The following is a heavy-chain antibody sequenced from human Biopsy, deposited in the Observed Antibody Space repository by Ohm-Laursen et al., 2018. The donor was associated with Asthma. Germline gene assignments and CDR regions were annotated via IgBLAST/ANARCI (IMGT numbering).Heavy chain of an antibody. V-gene: IGHV4-59*01. CDR3: ARATSTWSQSGPHYFDH. D-gene: IGHD6-13*01. Sequence: TLSLTCAVYGGSFSSNYWSWIRQFPGKGLEWIGYVYSTGSTRYNPSLKSRVTISVDTSINQVSLRLSSVTAADTAMYYCARATSTWSQSGPHYFDHWGQGALVTVSS. CDR2: VYSTGST. J-gene: IGHJ4*02. CDR1: GGSFSSNY.